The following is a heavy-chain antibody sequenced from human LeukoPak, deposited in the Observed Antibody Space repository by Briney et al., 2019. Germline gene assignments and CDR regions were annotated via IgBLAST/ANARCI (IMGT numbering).Heavy chain of an antibody. D-gene: IGHD3-10*01. Sequence: PGGSLRLSCAASRFTFEDYGMSWVRQAPGKGLEWVSGINWNGGDTGYADSVTGRFTISRDNAKNSLYLQMNSLRAEDTALYYCATDRMAYGSGSSEDHWGQGTLVTVSS. V-gene: IGHV3-20*04. CDR3: ATDRMAYGSGSSEDH. CDR2: INWNGGDT. J-gene: IGHJ4*02. CDR1: RFTFEDYG.